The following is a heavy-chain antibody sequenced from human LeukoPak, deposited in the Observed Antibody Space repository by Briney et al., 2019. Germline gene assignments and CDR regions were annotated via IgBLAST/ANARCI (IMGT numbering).Heavy chain of an antibody. CDR1: GYSVSSGYY. D-gene: IGHD3-16*01. V-gene: IGHV4-38-2*02. CDR2: IYHSGST. CDR3: ARDVVSGGYIDY. J-gene: IGHJ4*02. Sequence: SETLSLTCTVSGYSVSSGYYWGWIRQPPGKGLEWIGSIYHSGSTYYNPSLKSRVTISVDTSKNQFSLKLSSVTAADTAVYCCARDVVSGGYIDYWGQGTLVTVSS.